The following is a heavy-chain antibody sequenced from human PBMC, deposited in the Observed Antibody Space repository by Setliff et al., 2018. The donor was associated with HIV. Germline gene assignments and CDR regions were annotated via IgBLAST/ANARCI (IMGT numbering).Heavy chain of an antibody. Sequence: VASVKVSCKASGYTFLNYGISWVRQTPGRGLEWMAWINVGNGNTKAARKFQGRVALTTDTSTSTAHMELRNLRSDDTAVYYCARDSGMAVVGTWRRLDPWGQGTLVTVSS. J-gene: IGHJ5*02. D-gene: IGHD6-19*01. CDR2: INVGNGNT. V-gene: IGHV1-18*01. CDR3: ARDSGMAVVGTWRRLDP. CDR1: GYTFLNYG.